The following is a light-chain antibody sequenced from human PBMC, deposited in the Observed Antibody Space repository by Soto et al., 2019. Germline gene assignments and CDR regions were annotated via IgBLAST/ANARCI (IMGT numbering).Light chain of an antibody. J-gene: IGLJ2*01. CDR1: NIGFKS. V-gene: IGLV3-21*02. CDR2: EDS. CDR3: SSYTSSSTLA. Sequence: SYELTQPSSVSVAPGQTARITCGGNNIGFKSVYWYQQRPGLAPVLVVSEDSDRPAGIPERISASNSGNTATLTISRVEGGDEADYYCSSYTSSSTLAIAGGTKLTVL.